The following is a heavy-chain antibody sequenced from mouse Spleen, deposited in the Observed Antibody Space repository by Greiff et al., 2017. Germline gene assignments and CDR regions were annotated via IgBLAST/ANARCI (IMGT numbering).Heavy chain of an antibody. V-gene: IGHV1-18*01. CDR3: ARGFAY. Sequence: EVKLVESGPELVKPGASVKIPCKASGYTFTDYNMDWVKQSHGKSLEWIGDINPNNGGTIYNQKFKGKATLTADKSSSTAYMELRSLTSEDTAVYYCARGFAYWGQGTLVTVSA. CDR1: GYTFTDYN. J-gene: IGHJ3*01. CDR2: INPNNGGT.